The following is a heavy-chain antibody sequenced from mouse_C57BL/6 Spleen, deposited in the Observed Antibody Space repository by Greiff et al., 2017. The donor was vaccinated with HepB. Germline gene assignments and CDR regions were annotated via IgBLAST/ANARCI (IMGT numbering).Heavy chain of an antibody. CDR2: INYDGSST. Sequence: EVKLVESEGGLVQPGSSMKLSCTASGFTFSDYYMAWVRQVPEKGLEWVANINYDGSSTYYLDSLKSRFIISRDNAKNILYLQMSSLKSEDTATYYCARADGVYAMDYWGQGTSVTVSS. D-gene: IGHD1-1*01. V-gene: IGHV5-16*01. J-gene: IGHJ4*01. CDR3: ARADGVYAMDY. CDR1: GFTFSDYY.